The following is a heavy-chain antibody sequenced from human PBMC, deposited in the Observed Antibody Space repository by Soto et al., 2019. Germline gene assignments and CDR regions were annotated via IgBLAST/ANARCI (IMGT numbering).Heavy chain of an antibody. D-gene: IGHD3-22*01. Sequence: ASVQVLCKASGYTFTSYYMHWVRQAPGQGLEWMGIINPSGGSTSYAQKFQGRVTMTRDTSTSTVYMELSSLRSEDTAVYYCARDXRNYYDSSGYYSDAFDIWGQGTMVTVSS. CDR1: GYTFTSYY. V-gene: IGHV1-46*01. CDR3: ARDXRNYYDSSGYYSDAFDI. CDR2: INPSGGST. J-gene: IGHJ3*02.